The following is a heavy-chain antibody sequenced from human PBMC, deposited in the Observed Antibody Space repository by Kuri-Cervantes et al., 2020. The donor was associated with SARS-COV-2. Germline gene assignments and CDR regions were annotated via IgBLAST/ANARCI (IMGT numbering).Heavy chain of an antibody. J-gene: IGHJ4*02. CDR3: AKDGSSGWEDFDY. V-gene: IGHV3-19*01. D-gene: IGHD6-19*01. Sequence: GGSLRLSCAASGFTFSNSDMNWVRQAPGKGLEWVSGVSWNGSRTHYADSVKGRFTISRDNSKNTLYLQMNSLRAEDTAVYYCAKDGSSGWEDFDYWGQGTLVTVSS. CDR2: VSWNGSRT. CDR1: GFTFSNSD.